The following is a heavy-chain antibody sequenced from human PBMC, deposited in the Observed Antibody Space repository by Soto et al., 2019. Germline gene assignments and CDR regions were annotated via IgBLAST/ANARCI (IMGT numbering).Heavy chain of an antibody. J-gene: IGHJ6*02. CDR3: TTGSTYYYDSSGPLGMDV. CDR2: IKSESDGGTT. D-gene: IGHD3-22*01. Sequence: GSLRLSCAASGFTFSNAWMNWVRQTPGKGLEWVGRIKSESDGGTTDYAVPVKGRFTISRDDSKTTLYLQMNSLKTEDTAVYYCTTGSTYYYDSSGPLGMDVWGQGTTVTVSS. CDR1: GFTFSNAW. V-gene: IGHV3-15*07.